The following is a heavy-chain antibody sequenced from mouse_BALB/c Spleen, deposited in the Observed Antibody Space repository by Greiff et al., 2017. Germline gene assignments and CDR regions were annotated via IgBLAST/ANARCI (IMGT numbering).Heavy chain of an antibody. CDR2: IWGDGST. V-gene: IGHV2-6-7*01. J-gene: IGHJ1*01. CDR1: GFSLTGYG. CDR3: ARDYYYGSSFYWYFDV. Sequence: QVQLKQSGPGLVAPSQSLSITCTVSGFSLTGYGVNWVRQPPGKGLEWLGMIWGDGSTDYNSALKSRLSISKDNSKSQVFLKMNSLQTDDTARYYCARDYYYGSSFYWYFDVWGAGTTVTVSS. D-gene: IGHD1-1*01.